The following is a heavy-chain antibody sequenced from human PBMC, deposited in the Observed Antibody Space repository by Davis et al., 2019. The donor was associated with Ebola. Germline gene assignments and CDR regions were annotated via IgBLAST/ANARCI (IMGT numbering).Heavy chain of an antibody. CDR1: RYTFTRHG. D-gene: IGHD3-16*01. V-gene: IGHV1-18*04. Sequence: SVTVSRKASRYTFTRHGISWVRQPPGQGLEWMGWSSGYNGNTKYAEHLQGRVTMTTDTSTSTAYMELMSLRSDDTAVYYCARGVDNYDYIWGRRSAFDIWGQGTMVTVSS. CDR2: SSGYNGNT. J-gene: IGHJ3*02. CDR3: ARGVDNYDYIWGRRSAFDI.